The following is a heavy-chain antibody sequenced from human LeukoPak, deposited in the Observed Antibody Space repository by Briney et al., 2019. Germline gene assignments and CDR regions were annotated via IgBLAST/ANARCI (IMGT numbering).Heavy chain of an antibody. D-gene: IGHD3-22*01. CDR2: IYYSGST. CDR3: ATHTNNYYDSSGYSDY. Sequence: SETLSLTCTVSGGSISSSSYYWSWIRQPPGTGLEWIGSIYYSGSTYYNPSLKSRVTISVDTSKNQFSLKLSSVTAADTAVYYCATHTNNYYDSSGYSDYWGQGTLVTVSS. V-gene: IGHV4-39*01. J-gene: IGHJ4*02. CDR1: GGSISSSSYY.